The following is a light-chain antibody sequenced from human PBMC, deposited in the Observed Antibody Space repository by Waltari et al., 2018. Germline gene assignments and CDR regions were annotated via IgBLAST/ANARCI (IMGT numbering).Light chain of an antibody. CDR2: RVS. CDR3: MQGTHWPYT. CDR1: QSIVHSDGKMH. Sequence: VVMTQSPLSLPVTPGQAASISCKSSQSIVHSDGKMHLNWFQQRQGQPPRPLIYRVSNRDAGVPDIFSGSGSGTDFTLKISRVEAEDVGVYYCMQGTHWPYTFGQGTKLDIK. V-gene: IGKV2-30*02. J-gene: IGKJ2*01.